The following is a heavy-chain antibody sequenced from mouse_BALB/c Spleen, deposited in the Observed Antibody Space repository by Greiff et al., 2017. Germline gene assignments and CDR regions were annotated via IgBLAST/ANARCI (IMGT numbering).Heavy chain of an antibody. Sequence: QVQLKQSGPGLVQPSQCLSITCTVSGFSLTSYGVHWVRQSPGKGLEWLGVIWSGGSTDYNAAFISRLSISKDNSKSQVFFKMNSLQANDTAIYYCARNDIYEDWYFDVWGAGTTVTVSS. V-gene: IGHV2-2*02. CDR3: ARNDIYEDWYFDV. J-gene: IGHJ1*01. CDR2: IWSGGST. CDR1: GFSLTSYG. D-gene: IGHD1-1*01.